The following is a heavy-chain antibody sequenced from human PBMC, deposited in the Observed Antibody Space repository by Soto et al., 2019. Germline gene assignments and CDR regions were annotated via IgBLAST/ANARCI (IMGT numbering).Heavy chain of an antibody. CDR1: GYSFTIYC. CDR2: IDPSASYT. V-gene: IGHV5-10-1*01. D-gene: IGHD6-13*01. Sequence: GESLKLSCKGSGYSFTIYCISLVRQMPWKGLEWMGRIDPSASYTNYSPSFQGHVTISADKSISTAYLQWSSLKASDTAMYYCARQGPVMYISSWYYYGMDVWGQGTTVTVSS. J-gene: IGHJ6*02. CDR3: ARQGPVMYISSWYYYGMDV.